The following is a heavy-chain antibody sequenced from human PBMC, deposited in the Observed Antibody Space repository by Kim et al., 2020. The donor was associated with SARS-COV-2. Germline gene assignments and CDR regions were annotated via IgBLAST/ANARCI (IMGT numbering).Heavy chain of an antibody. CDR1: GGSISSSNW. V-gene: IGHV4-4*02. CDR3: ARGGRILTGYYHNYYFDY. D-gene: IGHD3-9*01. J-gene: IGHJ4*02. CDR2: IYYSGST. Sequence: SETLSLTCAVSGGSISSSNWWSWVRQPPGKGLEWIGEIYYSGSTNYNPPLKSRVTITVDKSKNQFSLKLSSVTAADTAEYYCARGGRILTGYYHNYYFDYWGQRTLVTVSS.